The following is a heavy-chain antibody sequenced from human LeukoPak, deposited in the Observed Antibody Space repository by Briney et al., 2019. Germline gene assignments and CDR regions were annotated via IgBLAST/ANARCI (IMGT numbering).Heavy chain of an antibody. CDR1: GFTFSRYW. Sequence: PGGSLRPSCAASGFTFSRYWMHWVRQAPGKGLVWVSRINSDGSSTNYADSVKGRFTISRDNAKNTLYLQMNSLRVEDTAVYYCASSSGGFNWFDPWGQGTLVTVSS. CDR2: INSDGSST. V-gene: IGHV3-74*01. D-gene: IGHD3-22*01. J-gene: IGHJ5*02. CDR3: ASSSGGFNWFDP.